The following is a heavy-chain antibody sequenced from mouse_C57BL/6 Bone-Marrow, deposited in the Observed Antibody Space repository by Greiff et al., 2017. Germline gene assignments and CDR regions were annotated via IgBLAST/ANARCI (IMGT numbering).Heavy chain of an antibody. Sequence: EVKLQQSGPELVKPGASVKISCKASGYSFTGYYMHWVKQSHVKSLEWIGRINPYNGATSYNQNFKDKASLTVDKSSSTAYMELHSLTSEDSAVYDCARDYEGYFDVWGEGTTVTVSA. CDR3: ARDYEGYFDV. V-gene: IGHV1-31*01. J-gene: IGHJ1*01. D-gene: IGHD2-4*01. CDR1: GYSFTGYY. CDR2: INPYNGAT.